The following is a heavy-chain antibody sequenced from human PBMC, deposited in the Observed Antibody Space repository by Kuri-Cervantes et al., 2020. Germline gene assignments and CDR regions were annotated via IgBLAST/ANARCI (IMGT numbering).Heavy chain of an antibody. J-gene: IGHJ4*02. CDR3: AKERVPWRVTTNDY. V-gene: IGHV3-23*01. CDR2: ISGSGGYT. CDR1: GFTFSSYA. D-gene: IGHD4-17*01. Sequence: GESLKIPCAASGFTFSSYAMTWVRQTPGKGLEWVSAISGSGGYTYYADSVKGRFTISRDNSKNTLYLQMNSLRAEDTAVYYCAKERVPWRVTTNDYWGQGTLVTVSS.